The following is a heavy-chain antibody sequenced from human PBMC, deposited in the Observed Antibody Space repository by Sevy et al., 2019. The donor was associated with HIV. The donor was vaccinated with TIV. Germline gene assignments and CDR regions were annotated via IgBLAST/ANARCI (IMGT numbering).Heavy chain of an antibody. V-gene: IGHV6-1*01. D-gene: IGHD2-2*03. CDR1: GDSVSSNSAA. J-gene: IGHJ6*02. CDR3: ARYLGYCSSTSCPWGVYYYYGMDV. CDR2: TYYRSKWYN. Sequence: KQSQTLSLTCAISGDSVSSNSAAWNWIRQSPSRGLEWLGRTYYRSKWYNDYAVSVKSRITINPDTSKNQFSLQLNSVTPEDTAVYYCARYLGYCSSTSCPWGVYYYYGMDVWGQGTTVTVSS.